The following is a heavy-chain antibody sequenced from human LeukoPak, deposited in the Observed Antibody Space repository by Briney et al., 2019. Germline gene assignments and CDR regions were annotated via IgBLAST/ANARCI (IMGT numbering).Heavy chain of an antibody. J-gene: IGHJ5*02. D-gene: IGHD6-13*01. CDR2: ISSSSSYI. CDR1: GFTFSSYS. Sequence: GGSLRLSCAASGFTFSSYSMNWVRQAPGKGLEWVSSISSSSSYIYYADSVKGRFTIPRDNAKNSLYLQMNSLRAEDTAVYYCARDPQQLALEPWGQGTLVTVSS. V-gene: IGHV3-21*01. CDR3: ARDPQQLALEP.